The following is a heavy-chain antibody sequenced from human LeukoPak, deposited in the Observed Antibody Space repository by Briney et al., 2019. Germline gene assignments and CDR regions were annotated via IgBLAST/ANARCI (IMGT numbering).Heavy chain of an antibody. D-gene: IGHD3-16*02. CDR1: AFIFSGHW. CDR3: AKDMITFGGVIVKGDAFDI. V-gene: IGHV3-23*01. CDR2: ISGSGGST. Sequence: GGSLRLSCEGSAFIFSGHWMNWVRQTPGKGLEWVSAISGSGGSTYYADSVKGRFTISRDNSKNTLYLQMNSLRAEDTAVYYCAKDMITFGGVIVKGDAFDIWGQGTMVTVSS. J-gene: IGHJ3*02.